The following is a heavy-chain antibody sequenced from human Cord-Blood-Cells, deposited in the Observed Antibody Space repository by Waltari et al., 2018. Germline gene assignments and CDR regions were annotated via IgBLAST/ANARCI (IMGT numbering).Heavy chain of an antibody. D-gene: IGHD3-10*01. Sequence: EVQLVESGGGLVQPGRSLRLSCTASGFTFGDYAMSWVRQAPGKGLEWVGFIRSKAYGGTTEYAASVKGRFTISRDDSKSIAYLQMNSLKTEDTAVYYCTRDLGGYWGQGTLVTVSS. CDR2: IRSKAYGGTT. V-gene: IGHV3-49*04. CDR3: TRDLGGY. J-gene: IGHJ4*02. CDR1: GFTFGDYA.